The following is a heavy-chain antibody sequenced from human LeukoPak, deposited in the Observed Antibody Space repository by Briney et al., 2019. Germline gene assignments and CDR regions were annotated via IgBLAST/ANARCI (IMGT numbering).Heavy chain of an antibody. V-gene: IGHV1-18*01. D-gene: IGHD3-22*01. CDR3: ARVDYYDSSGYYPLGY. Sequence: ASVKVSCKASGYTFTSYGISWVRQAPGQGLEWMGWISAYNGNTNYAQKLQGRVTITRNTSISTAYMELSSLRSEDTAVYYCARVDYYDSSGYYPLGYWGQGTQVTVSS. CDR2: ISAYNGNT. J-gene: IGHJ4*02. CDR1: GYTFTSYG.